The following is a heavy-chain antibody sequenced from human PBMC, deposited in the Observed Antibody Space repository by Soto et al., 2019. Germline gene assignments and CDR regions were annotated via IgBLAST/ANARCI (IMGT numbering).Heavy chain of an antibody. CDR2: ISYDGSNK. V-gene: IGHV3-30*18. CDR3: AKSVDTGYYYYGMDV. CDR1: GFTFSSYG. D-gene: IGHD5-18*01. J-gene: IGHJ6*02. Sequence: GGSLRLSCAASGFTFSSYGMHWVRQAPGKGLEWVAVISYDGSNKYYADSVKGRFTISRDNSKNTLYLQMNSLRAEDTAVYYCAKSVDTGYYYYGMDVWGQGTTVTVSS.